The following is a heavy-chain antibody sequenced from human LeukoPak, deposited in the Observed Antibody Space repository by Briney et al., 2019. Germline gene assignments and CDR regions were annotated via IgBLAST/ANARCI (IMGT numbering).Heavy chain of an antibody. Sequence: SETLPHTCTVSGGSISSYYWSWIRQPAGKGLEWIGRIYTSGSTNYNPSLKSRVTMSVDTSKNQFSLKLSSVTAADTAVYYCARDRVAAAADYWGQGTLVTVSS. V-gene: IGHV4-4*07. J-gene: IGHJ4*02. CDR1: GGSISSYY. CDR2: IYTSGST. D-gene: IGHD6-13*01. CDR3: ARDRVAAAADY.